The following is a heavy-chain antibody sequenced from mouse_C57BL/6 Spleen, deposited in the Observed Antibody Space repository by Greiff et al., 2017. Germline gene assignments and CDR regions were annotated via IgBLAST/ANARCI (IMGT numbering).Heavy chain of an antibody. CDR3: VRQRQLRPSMDY. Sequence: VKVVESGGGLVQPKGSLKLSCAASGFSFNTYAMNWVRQAPGKGLEWVARIRSKSNNYATYYADSVKDRFTISRDDSESMLYLQMNNLKTEDTAMYYCVRQRQLRPSMDYWGQGTSVTVSS. CDR2: IRSKSNNYAT. D-gene: IGHD3-2*02. J-gene: IGHJ4*01. V-gene: IGHV10-1*01. CDR1: GFSFNTYA.